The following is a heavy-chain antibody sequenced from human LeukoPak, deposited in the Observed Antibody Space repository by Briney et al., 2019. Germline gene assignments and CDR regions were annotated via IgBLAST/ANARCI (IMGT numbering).Heavy chain of an antibody. V-gene: IGHV4-59*12. D-gene: IGHD5-18*01. CDR1: GGSISSYY. CDR3: ARVGSVYSYGYYFDY. CDR2: IYYSGST. Sequence: SETLSLTCTVSGGSISSYYWSWIRQFPGKGLEWIGYIYYSGSTNYNPSLKSRVTISLDTSKNQFSLKLSSVTAADTAMYYCARVGSVYSYGYYFDYWGQGTLVTVSS. J-gene: IGHJ4*02.